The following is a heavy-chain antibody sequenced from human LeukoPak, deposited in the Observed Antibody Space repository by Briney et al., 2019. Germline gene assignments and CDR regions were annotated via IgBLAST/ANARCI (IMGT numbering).Heavy chain of an antibody. Sequence: SGTLSLTCAVSGVSISTSNWWSWIRQPPGKGLEWIGEIYHSGYTNHNPSLKSRVTMSVDKSKNQFSPKLSSVTAADTAVYYCATKEVLAFHIWGQGTMVTVSS. CDR3: ATKEVLAFHI. J-gene: IGHJ3*02. CDR2: IYHSGYT. V-gene: IGHV4-4*02. CDR1: GVSISTSNW.